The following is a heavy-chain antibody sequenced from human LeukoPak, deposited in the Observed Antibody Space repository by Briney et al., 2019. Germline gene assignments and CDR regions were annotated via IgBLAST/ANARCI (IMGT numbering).Heavy chain of an antibody. CDR2: IFYSGDT. CDR1: GASMKSYY. CDR3: ARQPYMWGAYYLDY. V-gene: IGHV4-59*08. D-gene: IGHD1-26*01. Sequence: SETLSLTCTVSGASMKSYYWSWIRQPPGKGLVWMGYIFYSGDTNYNPSLKSRVTLSVDTSKNQFSLNLRSVTAADTAVYYCARQPYMWGAYYLDYWDQGTLVTVSS. J-gene: IGHJ4*02.